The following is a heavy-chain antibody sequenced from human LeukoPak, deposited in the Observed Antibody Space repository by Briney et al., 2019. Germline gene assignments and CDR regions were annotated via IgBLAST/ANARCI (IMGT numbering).Heavy chain of an antibody. V-gene: IGHV4-4*07. CDR1: GGSISSYY. D-gene: IGHD4-17*01. CDR3: ARVSVDYGGFDP. Sequence: PSETLSLTCTVSGGSISSYYWSWIRQPAGKGLVWIGRIYTSGSTNYNPSLKSRVTMSVDTSKNQFSLKLSSVTAADTAVYYCARVSVDYGGFDPWGQGTLVTVSS. J-gene: IGHJ5*02. CDR2: IYTSGST.